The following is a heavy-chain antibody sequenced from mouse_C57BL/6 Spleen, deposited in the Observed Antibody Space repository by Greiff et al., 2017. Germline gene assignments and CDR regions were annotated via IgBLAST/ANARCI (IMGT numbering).Heavy chain of an antibody. CDR3: TGYFDD. V-gene: IGHV1-15*01. J-gene: IGHJ2*01. CDR1: GYTFTDSE. CDR2: IAPDTGGT. Sequence: QVPLKESGAELVRPGASVTLSCKASGYTFTDSEMHWVKQTPVHGLDWIGAIAPDTGGTAYNQKFKGKAILTADKSSSTAYMELRSLTSEDSADYYCTGYFDDWGQGTTLTVSS.